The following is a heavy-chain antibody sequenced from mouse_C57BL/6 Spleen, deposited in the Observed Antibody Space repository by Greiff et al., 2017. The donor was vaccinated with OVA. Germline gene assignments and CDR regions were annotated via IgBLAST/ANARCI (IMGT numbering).Heavy chain of an antibody. CDR3: ARRDSSGLYAMDY. D-gene: IGHD3-2*02. V-gene: IGHV5-6*02. J-gene: IGHJ4*01. CDR1: GFTFSSYG. CDR2: ISSGGSYT. Sequence: EVKLMESGGDLVKPGGSLKLSCAASGFTFSSYGMSWVRQTPDKRLEWVATISSGGSYTYYPDSVKGRFTISRDNAKNTLYLQMSSLKSEDTAMYYCARRDSSGLYAMDYWGQGTSVTVSS.